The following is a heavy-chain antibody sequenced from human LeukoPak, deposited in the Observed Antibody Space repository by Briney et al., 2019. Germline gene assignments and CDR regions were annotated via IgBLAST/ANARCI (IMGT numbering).Heavy chain of an antibody. CDR1: GFTFSDYY. CDR2: ISSSGSTI. V-gene: IGHV3-11*01. Sequence: GGSLRLSCAASGFTFSDYYMSWIRQAPGKGLEWVSYISSSGSTIYYADSVKGRFTISRDNAKNSLYLQMNSLRAEDTAVYYCASKALWFGNLTAYWGQGTLVTVSS. J-gene: IGHJ4*02. CDR3: ASKALWFGNLTAY. D-gene: IGHD3-10*01.